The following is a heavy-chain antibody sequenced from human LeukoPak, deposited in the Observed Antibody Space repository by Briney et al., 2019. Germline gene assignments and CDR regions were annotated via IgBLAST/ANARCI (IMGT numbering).Heavy chain of an antibody. J-gene: IGHJ3*02. CDR2: IYYSGST. CDR1: GGSISNKY. Sequence: SETLSLTCTVSGGSISNKYWSWIRQPPGKGLEWIGYIYYSGSTNYNPSLKSRVTISVDTSKNQFSLKLSSVTAADTAVYYCARDYYDSSGYLGDAFDIWGQGTMVTVSS. CDR3: ARDYYDSSGYLGDAFDI. D-gene: IGHD3-22*01. V-gene: IGHV4-59*01.